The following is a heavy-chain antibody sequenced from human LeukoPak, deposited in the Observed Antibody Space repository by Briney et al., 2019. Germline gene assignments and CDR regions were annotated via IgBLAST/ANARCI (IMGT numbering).Heavy chain of an antibody. D-gene: IGHD3-3*01. V-gene: IGHV3-23*01. CDR1: GFTFSSYA. Sequence: PGGSLRLSSAASGFTFSSYAMSWVRQAPGKGLEWVSAISGSGGSTYYADSVKGRFTISRDNSKNTLYLQMNSLRAEDTAVYYCAKESRDYDFWSGPAPRDAFDIWGQGTMVTVSS. J-gene: IGHJ3*02. CDR2: ISGSGGST. CDR3: AKESRDYDFWSGPAPRDAFDI.